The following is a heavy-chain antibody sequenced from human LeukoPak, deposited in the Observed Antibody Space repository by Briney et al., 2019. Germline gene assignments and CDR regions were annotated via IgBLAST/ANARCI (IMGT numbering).Heavy chain of an antibody. D-gene: IGHD2-15*01. J-gene: IGHJ4*02. Sequence: GESLKISCQGSEYIFSTSWIGWVRQLPGKGLEWMGIIYPGDSETRYSPSFQGQVTMSADKSISTAYLQWTSLRASDTAIYYCARLDATRGGDYWGQGTLVTVSS. CDR3: ARLDATRGGDY. CDR1: EYIFSTSW. V-gene: IGHV5-51*01. CDR2: IYPGDSET.